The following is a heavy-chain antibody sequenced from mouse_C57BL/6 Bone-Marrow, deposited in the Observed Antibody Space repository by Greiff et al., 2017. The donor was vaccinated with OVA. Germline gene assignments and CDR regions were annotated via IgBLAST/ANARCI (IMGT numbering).Heavy chain of an antibody. V-gene: IGHV1-55*01. CDR1: GYTFTSYW. D-gene: IGHD2-3*01. Sequence: QVQLQQPGAELVKPGASVKMSCKASGYTFTSYWITWVKQRPGQGLEWIGDIYPGSGSTNYNEKFKSKATLTVATSSSTAYMQLSSLTSEDSAVYYCARSPYGYYTVDYWGQGTTLTVSS. J-gene: IGHJ2*01. CDR2: IYPGSGST. CDR3: ARSPYGYYTVDY.